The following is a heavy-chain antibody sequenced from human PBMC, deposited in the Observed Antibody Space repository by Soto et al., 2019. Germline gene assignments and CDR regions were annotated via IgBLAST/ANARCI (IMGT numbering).Heavy chain of an antibody. CDR1: GGTFSSYA. J-gene: IGHJ6*02. D-gene: IGHD3-10*01. CDR2: IIPIFGTA. CDR3: ARDRKGYYGSGSRNYYYYYGIDV. Sequence: QVQLVQSGAEVKKPGSSVKVSCKASGGTFSSYAISWVRQAPGQGLEWMGGIIPIFGTANYAQKFQGRVTITADESTSTAYMELSSLRSEDTAVYYCARDRKGYYGSGSRNYYYYYGIDVWGQGTTVTVSS. V-gene: IGHV1-69*01.